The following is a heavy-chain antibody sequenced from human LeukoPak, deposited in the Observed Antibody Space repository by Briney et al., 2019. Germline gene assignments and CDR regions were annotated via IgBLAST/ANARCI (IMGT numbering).Heavy chain of an antibody. D-gene: IGHD3-9*01. CDR3: ARARYVNRVYAFDI. V-gene: IGHV4-59*01. J-gene: IGHJ3*02. CDR1: GSAISTYY. CDR2: LSKSGNT. Sequence: PSETLTLTCTVSGSAISTYYWAWIRLPPGKGLEWIGSLSKSGNTTYSPPLKNRVTIFGATSKNQSFLKLSSVTAADTAVCYCARARYVNRVYAFDIWGEGTFVSVSS.